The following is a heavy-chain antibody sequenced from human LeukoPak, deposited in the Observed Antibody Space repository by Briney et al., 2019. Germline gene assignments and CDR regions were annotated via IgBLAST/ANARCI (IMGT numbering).Heavy chain of an antibody. Sequence: SETLSLTCTVSGGSISSYYWSWIRQPPGKGLEWIGYIYYSGSTNYHPSLKSRVTISVDTSKNQFSLKLSSVTAADTAVYYCARHMIYSYGYSSFDYWGQGTLVTVSS. CDR1: GGSISSYY. V-gene: IGHV4-59*08. J-gene: IGHJ4*01. CDR2: IYYSGST. D-gene: IGHD5-18*01. CDR3: ARHMIYSYGYSSFDY.